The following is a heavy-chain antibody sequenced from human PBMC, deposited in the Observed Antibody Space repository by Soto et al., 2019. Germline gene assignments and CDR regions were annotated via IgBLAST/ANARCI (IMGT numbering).Heavy chain of an antibody. Sequence: SETLSLTCTVSGGSISSNYWTWIRQPPGKGLEWIGYIYYSGSTNYKSSLKSRVTISVDTSKNQFSLKLSSVTAADTAVYYCAGGRIWFDPWGQGTLGTVPS. V-gene: IGHV4-59*01. CDR3: AGGRIWFDP. CDR2: IYYSGST. J-gene: IGHJ5*02. CDR1: GGSISSNY.